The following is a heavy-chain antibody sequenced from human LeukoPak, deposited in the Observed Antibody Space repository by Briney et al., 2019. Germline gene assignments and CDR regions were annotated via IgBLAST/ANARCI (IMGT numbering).Heavy chain of an antibody. J-gene: IGHJ3*02. Sequence: SETLSLTCAVYGGSFSGYYXSWIRQPPXXXXXXXXXINHSGSTNYNPSLKSRVTISVDTSKNQFSLKLSSVTAADTAVYYCARQLYDYGGNSDGSAFDIWGQGTMVTVSS. V-gene: IGHV4-34*01. D-gene: IGHD4-17*01. CDR2: INHSGST. CDR1: GGSFSGYY. CDR3: ARQLYDYGGNSDGSAFDI.